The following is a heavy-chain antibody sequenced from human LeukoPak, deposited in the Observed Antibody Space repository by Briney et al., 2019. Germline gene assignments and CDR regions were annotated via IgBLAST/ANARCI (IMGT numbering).Heavy chain of an antibody. Sequence: GGSLRLSCAASGFTFDDYAMHWVRQAPGKGLEWVSGISWNSGSIGYADSVKGRFTISRDNAKNSLYLQMNSLRAEDTALYYCAKGVWGYSYGSYSDYWGQGTLVTVSS. CDR2: ISWNSGSI. J-gene: IGHJ4*02. D-gene: IGHD5-18*01. CDR3: AKGVWGYSYGSYSDY. V-gene: IGHV3-9*01. CDR1: GFTFDDYA.